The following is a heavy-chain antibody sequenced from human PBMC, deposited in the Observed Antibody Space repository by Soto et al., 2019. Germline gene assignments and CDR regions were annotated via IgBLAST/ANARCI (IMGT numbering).Heavy chain of an antibody. Sequence: EVQLVESGGGLIQPGGSLRLSCAASGFTVSSNYMSWVRQAPGKGLEWVSVIYSGGSTYYADSVKGRFTISRDNSKNTLYLQMNSLRAEDTAVDYCARDSYYYDSSGYYYIDYWGQGTLVTVSS. V-gene: IGHV3-53*01. CDR2: IYSGGST. CDR3: ARDSYYYDSSGYYYIDY. D-gene: IGHD3-22*01. CDR1: GFTVSSNY. J-gene: IGHJ4*02.